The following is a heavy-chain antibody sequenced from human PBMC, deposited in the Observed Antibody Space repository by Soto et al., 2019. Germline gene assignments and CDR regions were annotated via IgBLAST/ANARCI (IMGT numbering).Heavy chain of an antibody. Sequence: QVQLQQWGAGLLKPSETLSLTCAVYGGSFSGYYWSWIRQPPGKGLEWSGEINHSGSTNYNPSLKSRVTISVDTSKNQFSLKLSSVTAADTAVYYCARGRLGSSVFAYWGQGTLVTVSS. J-gene: IGHJ4*02. V-gene: IGHV4-34*01. CDR3: ARGRLGSSVFAY. CDR1: GGSFSGYY. D-gene: IGHD6-19*01. CDR2: INHSGST.